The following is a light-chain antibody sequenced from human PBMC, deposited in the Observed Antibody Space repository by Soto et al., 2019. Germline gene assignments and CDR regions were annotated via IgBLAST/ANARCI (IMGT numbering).Light chain of an antibody. Sequence: QSVLTQPPSASGSPGQSVGISRTGTSSDIGGYNFVSWYQQHPGKAPKLMIYDVTKRPSGAPDRFSGSKSGNTATLIVSGLQAEDEADYYCSSHGGSNNPYVFGPGTKVTVL. V-gene: IGLV2-8*01. CDR1: SSDIGGYNF. CDR2: DVT. J-gene: IGLJ1*01. CDR3: SSHGGSNNPYV.